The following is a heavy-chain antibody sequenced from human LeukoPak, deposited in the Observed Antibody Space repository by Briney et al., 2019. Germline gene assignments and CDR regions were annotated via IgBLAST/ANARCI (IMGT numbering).Heavy chain of an antibody. CDR1: GFTFSSYG. Sequence: PGGSLRRSCAASGFTFSSYGMHWVRQAPGKGLDWVAVISYDGSNKYYADSVKGRFTISRDNSKNTLFLQMNSLRAEDTAVYYCAKGSNRGVATIDYWGQGTLVTVSS. V-gene: IGHV3-30*18. D-gene: IGHD5-12*01. CDR3: AKGSNRGVATIDY. CDR2: ISYDGSNK. J-gene: IGHJ4*02.